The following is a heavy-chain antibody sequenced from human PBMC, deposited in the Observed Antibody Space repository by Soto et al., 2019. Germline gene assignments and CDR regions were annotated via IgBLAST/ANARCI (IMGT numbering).Heavy chain of an antibody. CDR1: GYSFDTFG. CDR3: ARCYCSVGSCFTCWHFDL. J-gene: IGHJ2*01. V-gene: IGHV1-18*01. Sequence: QVQVVQSGAEVKKPGASVKVACKASGYSFDTFGMSWVRQAPGQGLEWMGWISIEKGDTNSAQKFQDRVTMTTDTPTSTAYMELRSLTSDDTAVYYCARCYCSVGSCFTCWHFDLWGRGTLVTVSS. D-gene: IGHD2-15*01. CDR2: ISIEKGDT.